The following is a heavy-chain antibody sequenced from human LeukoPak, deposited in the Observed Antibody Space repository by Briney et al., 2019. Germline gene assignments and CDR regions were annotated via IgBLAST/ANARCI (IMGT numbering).Heavy chain of an antibody. J-gene: IGHJ4*02. CDR3: AKDRQTGYCSSTSCRTDYFDY. D-gene: IGHD2-2*01. CDR2: ISGSGGST. Sequence: PGGSLRLSCAASGFTFSSYAMSWVRQAPGKGLEWVSAISGSGGSTYYADSVKGRFTISRDNSKNTLYLQMNSLRAEDTAVYYCAKDRQTGYCSSTSCRTDYFDYWGQGTLVTVSS. CDR1: GFTFSSYA. V-gene: IGHV3-23*01.